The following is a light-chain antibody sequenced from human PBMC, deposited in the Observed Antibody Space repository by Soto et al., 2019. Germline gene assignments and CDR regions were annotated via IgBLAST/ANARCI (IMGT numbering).Light chain of an antibody. Sequence: EIVLTQSPGTLSLSPGKRATLSCRASQSVSSNYLAWYQQKPGQAPRLLIYGASSRATGIPDRFSGSGSATDFTLTISRLEPEDFAVFYCQQYGRSPWTFGQGTKVEIK. CDR1: QSVSSNY. CDR2: GAS. J-gene: IGKJ1*01. CDR3: QQYGRSPWT. V-gene: IGKV3-20*01.